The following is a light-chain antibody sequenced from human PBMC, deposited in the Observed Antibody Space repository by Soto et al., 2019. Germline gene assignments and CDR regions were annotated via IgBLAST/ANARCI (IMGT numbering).Light chain of an antibody. V-gene: IGKV1-39*01. J-gene: IGKJ1*01. CDR2: GAS. CDR3: QQSYGTPLT. Sequence: DIQMTQSPSSLFASVGDRVTIACRTSQSINNCLNWYQQKPGKAPTVLIYGASSLQSGVPLRFSGSGSGTDFTLTISSLQPEDFAAYYCQQSYGTPLTFGQGTKVDIK. CDR1: QSINNC.